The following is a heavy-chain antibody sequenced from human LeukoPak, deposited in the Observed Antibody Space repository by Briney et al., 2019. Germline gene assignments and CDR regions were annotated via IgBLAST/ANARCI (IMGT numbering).Heavy chain of an antibody. V-gene: IGHV4-39*01. CDR3: AYSGSYGHLGY. Sequence: SETLSLTCTVSGGSISSNAYYWAWIRQPPGKGLEWIGSIYSSVSTYYNPSLKSRVTISVDTSKDQFSLRLSSVTAADTALYYCAYSGSYGHLGYWGQGIPVTVAS. D-gene: IGHD1-26*01. J-gene: IGHJ4*02. CDR2: IYSSVST. CDR1: GGSISSNAYY.